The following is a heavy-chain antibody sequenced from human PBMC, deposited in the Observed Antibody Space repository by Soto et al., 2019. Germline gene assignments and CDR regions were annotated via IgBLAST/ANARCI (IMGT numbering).Heavy chain of an antibody. D-gene: IGHD2-15*01. Sequence: GGSLRLSCAASGFTFSSYAMSWVRQAPGKGLEWVSAISGSGGSTYYADSVKGRFTISRDNSKNTLYLQMNSLRAEDTAVYYCAKDLGRYCSGGSCYRKEFDIWGQGTMVTVSS. J-gene: IGHJ3*02. CDR3: AKDLGRYCSGGSCYRKEFDI. CDR2: ISGSGGST. V-gene: IGHV3-23*01. CDR1: GFTFSSYA.